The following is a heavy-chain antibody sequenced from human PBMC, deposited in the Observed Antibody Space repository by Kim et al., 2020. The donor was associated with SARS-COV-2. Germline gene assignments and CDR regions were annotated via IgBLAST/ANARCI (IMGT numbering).Heavy chain of an antibody. J-gene: IGHJ4*02. CDR3: ARALLGYCSSTSCPLGY. CDR2: INAGNGNT. CDR1: GYTFTSYA. Sequence: ASVKVSCKASGYTFTSYAMHWVRQAPGQRLEWMGWINAGNGNTKYSQKFQGRVTITRDTSASTAYMELSSLRSEDTAVYYCARALLGYCSSTSCPLGYWGQGTLVTVSS. D-gene: IGHD2-2*01. V-gene: IGHV1-3*01.